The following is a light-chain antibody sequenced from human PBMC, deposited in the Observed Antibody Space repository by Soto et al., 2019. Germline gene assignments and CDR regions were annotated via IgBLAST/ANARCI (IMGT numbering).Light chain of an antibody. CDR1: RYINTR. Sequence: EIVLTQSPATLSSFPGDRVTLSCRASRYINTRLAWYQHRPGQAPKLLIYQTSIRAAGILARFSASGSGTDFTLTISDVQPEDFALYYCHRRQSWPRTFGQGTKVDIK. CDR3: HRRQSWPRT. CDR2: QTS. J-gene: IGKJ1*01. V-gene: IGKV3-11*01.